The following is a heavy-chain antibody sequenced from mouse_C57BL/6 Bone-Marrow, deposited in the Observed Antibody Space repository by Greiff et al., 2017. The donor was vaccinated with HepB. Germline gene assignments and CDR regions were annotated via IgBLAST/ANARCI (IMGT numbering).Heavy chain of an antibody. Sequence: DVMLVESGGDLVKPGGSLKLSCAASGFTFSSYGMSWVRQTPDKRLEWVATISSGGSYTYYPDSVKGRFTISRDNAKNTLYLQMSSLKSEDTAMYYCARHPLRPFAYWGQGTLVTVSA. CDR3: ARHPLRPFAY. CDR1: GFTFSSYG. V-gene: IGHV5-6*02. CDR2: ISSGGSYT. D-gene: IGHD3-2*02. J-gene: IGHJ3*01.